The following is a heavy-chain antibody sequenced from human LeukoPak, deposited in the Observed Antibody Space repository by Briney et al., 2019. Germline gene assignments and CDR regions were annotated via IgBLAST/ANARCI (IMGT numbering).Heavy chain of an antibody. CDR3: AVLGSRSGFDY. J-gene: IGHJ4*02. D-gene: IGHD2-8*01. Sequence: GGSLRLSCAASGFTFSSYSMNWVRQAPGKGLEWVSYISSSSSTIYYADSVKGRFTISRDNAKNSLYLQMNSLRAEDTAIYYCAVLGSRSGFDYWGQGTLVTVSS. CDR1: GFTFSSYS. V-gene: IGHV3-48*01. CDR2: ISSSSSTI.